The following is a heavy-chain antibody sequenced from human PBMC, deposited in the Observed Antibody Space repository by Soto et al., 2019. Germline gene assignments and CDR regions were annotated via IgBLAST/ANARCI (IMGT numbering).Heavy chain of an antibody. CDR1: GFTFSSYG. Sequence: GGSLRLSCAASGFTFSSYGMHWVRQAPGKGLEWVAVIWYDGSNKYYADSVKGRFTISRDNSKNTLYLQMNSLRAEDTAVYYCAREKAAPLGMDVWGQGTTVTVSS. J-gene: IGHJ6*02. V-gene: IGHV3-33*01. D-gene: IGHD6-13*01. CDR3: AREKAAPLGMDV. CDR2: IWYDGSNK.